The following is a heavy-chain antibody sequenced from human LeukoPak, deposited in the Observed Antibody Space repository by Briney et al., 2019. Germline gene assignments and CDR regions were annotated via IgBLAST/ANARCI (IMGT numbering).Heavy chain of an antibody. Sequence: SETPSLTCTVSGGSISSYYWSWIRQPPGKGLEWIGYIYYSGSTNYNPSLKSRVTISVDTSKNQFSLKLSSVTAADTAVYYCARLGGQNQANGNWFDPWGQGTLVTVSS. J-gene: IGHJ5*02. CDR2: IYYSGST. D-gene: IGHD3-16*01. CDR1: GGSISSYY. CDR3: ARLGGQNQANGNWFDP. V-gene: IGHV4-59*08.